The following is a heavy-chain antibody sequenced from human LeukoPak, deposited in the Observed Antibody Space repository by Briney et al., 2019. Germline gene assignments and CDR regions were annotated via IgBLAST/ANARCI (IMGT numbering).Heavy chain of an antibody. CDR2: IYYSGST. CDR1: GGSISSYY. Sequence: PSETLSLTCTVSGGSISSYYWSWIRQPPGKGPEWIGYIYYSGSTNYNPSLKSRVTISVDTSKNQFSLKLSSVTAADTAVYYCARTYYDILTGYYMPLDVWGQGTTVTVSS. D-gene: IGHD3-9*01. J-gene: IGHJ6*02. CDR3: ARTYYDILTGYYMPLDV. V-gene: IGHV4-59*08.